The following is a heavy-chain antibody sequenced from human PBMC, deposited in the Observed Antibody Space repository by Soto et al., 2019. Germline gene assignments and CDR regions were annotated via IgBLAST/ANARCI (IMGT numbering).Heavy chain of an antibody. CDR2: IIPIIGTA. D-gene: IGHD2-15*01. J-gene: IGHJ4*02. Sequence: SVKVSCKASGGTFSSYAISWVRQAPGQGLEWMGGIIPIIGTANYAQKFQGRVTITADESTSTAYMELRSLRSDDTAVYYCVVAAQPYYFDYWGQGTLVTVSS. CDR3: VVAAQPYYFDY. V-gene: IGHV1-69*13. CDR1: GGTFSSYA.